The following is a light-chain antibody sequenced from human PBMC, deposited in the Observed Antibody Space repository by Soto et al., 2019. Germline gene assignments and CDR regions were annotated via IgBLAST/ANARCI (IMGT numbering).Light chain of an antibody. J-gene: IGKJ1*01. CDR2: CAS. CDR3: QQYNSYSWT. V-gene: IGKV1-5*03. Sequence: DIRMTQSPSTLSASTGDRVTITCRASQGISSYLAWYQQKPGKAPKLLIYCASCLESGVPSRFSGSGSGTEITLTISILHPDDFATYYCQQYNSYSWTFGQGTKVDIK. CDR1: QGISSY.